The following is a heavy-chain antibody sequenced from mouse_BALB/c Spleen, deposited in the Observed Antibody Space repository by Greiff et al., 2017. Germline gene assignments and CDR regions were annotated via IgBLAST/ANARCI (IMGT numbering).Heavy chain of an antibody. CDR2: ISSGSSTI. CDR3: ARGGDPRDVDYIDY. CDR1: GFTFSSFG. Sequence: DVQLVESGGGLVQPGGSRKLSCAASGFTFSSFGMHWVRQAPEKGLEWVAYISSGSSTIYYADTVKGRFTISRDNPKNTLFLQMTSLRSEDTAMYYCARGGDPRDVDYIDYWGQGTTLTVSS. V-gene: IGHV5-17*02. J-gene: IGHJ2*01. D-gene: IGHD3-3*01.